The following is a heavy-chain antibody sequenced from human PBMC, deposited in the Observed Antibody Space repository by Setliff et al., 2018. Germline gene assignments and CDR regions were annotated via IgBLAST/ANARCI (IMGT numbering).Heavy chain of an antibody. J-gene: IGHJ6*03. D-gene: IGHD4-4*01. CDR3: ARAYSYYYYYMDV. CDR2: INHSGST. CDR1: GGSFSGYY. V-gene: IGHV4-34*01. Sequence: NLSETLSLTCAVYGGSFSGYYWSWIRQPPGKGLEWIGEINHSGSTNYNPSLKSRVTISVDTSKNQFSLKLSSVTAADTAVYYCARAYSYYYYYMDVWGKGTTVTVSS.